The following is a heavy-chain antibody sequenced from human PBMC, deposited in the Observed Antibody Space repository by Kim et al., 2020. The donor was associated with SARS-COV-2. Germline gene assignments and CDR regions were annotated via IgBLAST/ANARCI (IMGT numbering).Heavy chain of an antibody. Sequence: ASVKVSCKASGYTFTSYAMHWVRQAPGQRLEWMGWINAGNGNTKYSQKFQGRVTITRDTSASTAYMELSSLRSEDTAVYYCARRGGSGWYPNDAFDIWGQGTMVTVSS. CDR2: INAGNGNT. J-gene: IGHJ3*02. V-gene: IGHV1-3*01. CDR3: ARRGGSGWYPNDAFDI. CDR1: GYTFTSYA. D-gene: IGHD6-19*01.